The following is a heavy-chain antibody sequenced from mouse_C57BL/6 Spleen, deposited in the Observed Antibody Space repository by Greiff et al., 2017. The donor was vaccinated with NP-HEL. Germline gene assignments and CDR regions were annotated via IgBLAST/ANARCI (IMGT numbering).Heavy chain of an antibody. CDR2: IRSKSNNYAT. V-gene: IGHV10-1*01. D-gene: IGHD2-3*01. J-gene: IGHJ4*01. CDR1: GFSFNTYA. CDR3: VRDGYPYYAMDY. Sequence: EVQVVESGGGLVQPKGSLKLSCAASGFSFNTYAMNWVRQAPGKGLEWVARIRSKSNNYATYYADSVKDRFTISRDDSESMLYLQMNNLKTEDTAMYYCVRDGYPYYAMDYWGQGTSVTVSS.